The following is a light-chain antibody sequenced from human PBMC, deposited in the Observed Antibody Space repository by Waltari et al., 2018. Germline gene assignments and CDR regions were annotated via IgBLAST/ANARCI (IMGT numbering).Light chain of an antibody. V-gene: IGKV1-NL1*01. CDR2: ATS. J-gene: IGKJ4*01. Sequence: IQMTQSPSSLSGSVGDRVTISCRASQDITNALACYQHKRGRAPKLLIYATSKLEGGVPARFSGRGSGTTYTLTIDSLQSDDSASYFCQQYFSVPLTFGGGSKIEI. CDR3: QQYFSVPLT. CDR1: QDITNA.